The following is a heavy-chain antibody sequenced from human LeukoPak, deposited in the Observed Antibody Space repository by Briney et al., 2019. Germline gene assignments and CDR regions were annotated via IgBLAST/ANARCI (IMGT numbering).Heavy chain of an antibody. CDR1: GFNFDDYA. D-gene: IGHD3-9*01. CDR3: AKDLFPDYDILTGYRMPGLLFDY. CDR2: ISGDGGST. V-gene: IGHV3-43*02. Sequence: GGSLRLSCAASGFNFDDYAMHWVRQAPGKGLEWVSLISGDGGSTYYADSVKGRFTISRDNRKNSLYLQMNSLRAEATAVYYCAKDLFPDYDILTGYRMPGLLFDYWGQGTLVTVSS. J-gene: IGHJ4*02.